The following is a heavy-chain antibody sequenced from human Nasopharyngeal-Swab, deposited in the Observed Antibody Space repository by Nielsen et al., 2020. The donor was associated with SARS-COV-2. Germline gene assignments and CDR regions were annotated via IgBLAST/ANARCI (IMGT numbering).Heavy chain of an antibody. D-gene: IGHD6-19*01. CDR1: GFTFDDYA. CDR2: INSLSTYI. V-gene: IGHV3-21*01. CDR3: ARERGSSGLDGFDI. J-gene: IGHJ3*02. Sequence: GESLKISCAASGFTFDDYAMNWVRQAPGKGLEWVSSINSLSTYIHYVDLVKGRFTISRDNAKSSLYLQMNSLRAEDTAVYYCARERGSSGLDGFDIWGQGTMVTVSP.